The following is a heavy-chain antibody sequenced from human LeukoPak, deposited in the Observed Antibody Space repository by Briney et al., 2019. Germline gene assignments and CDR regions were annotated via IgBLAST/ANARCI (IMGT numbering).Heavy chain of an antibody. CDR3: ARDSGAHYSALGRSPGGWFDP. V-gene: IGHV3-21*01. Sequence: AGGSLRLSCAASGFAFSDFTMSWVRQAPGQGLEWVSSISSSSTYINYADSLKGRFTVSRDNARNSLYLQIVSLRGEDTAMYYCARDSGAHYSALGRSPGGWFDPWGQGILVTVSS. CDR2: ISSSSTYI. CDR1: GFAFSDFT. D-gene: IGHD3-10*01. J-gene: IGHJ5*02.